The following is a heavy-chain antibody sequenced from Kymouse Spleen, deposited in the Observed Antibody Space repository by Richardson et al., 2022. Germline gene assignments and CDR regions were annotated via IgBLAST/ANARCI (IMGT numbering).Heavy chain of an antibody. V-gene: IGHV4-61*01. CDR1: GGSVSSGSYY. J-gene: IGHJ5*02. D-gene: IGHD3-10*01. CDR3: ARVYYYGSGSYEDWFDP. Sequence: QVQLQESGPGLVKPSETLSLTCTVSGGSVSSGSYYWSWIRQPPGKGLEWIGYIYYSGSTNYNPSLKSRVTISVDTSKNQFSLKLSSVTAADTAVYYCARVYYYGSGSYEDWFDPWGQGTLVTVSS. CDR2: IYYSGST.